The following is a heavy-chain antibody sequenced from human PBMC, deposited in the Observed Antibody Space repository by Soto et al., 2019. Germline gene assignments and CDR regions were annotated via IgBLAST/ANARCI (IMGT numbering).Heavy chain of an antibody. D-gene: IGHD6-13*01. Sequence: SETLSLTCAVYGGSFSGYYWSWIRQPPGKGLEWIGEINHSGSTNYNPSLKSRVTISVDTSKNQFSLKLSSVTAADTAVYYCARGWTYSSSWYFDYWGQGTLVTVSS. V-gene: IGHV4-34*01. CDR1: GGSFSGYY. CDR3: ARGWTYSSSWYFDY. J-gene: IGHJ4*02. CDR2: INHSGST.